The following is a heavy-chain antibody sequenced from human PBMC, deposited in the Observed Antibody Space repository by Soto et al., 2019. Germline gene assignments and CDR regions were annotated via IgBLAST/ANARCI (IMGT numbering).Heavy chain of an antibody. CDR1: GYTFTSYG. J-gene: IGHJ3*02. CDR2: ISAYNGNT. V-gene: IGHV1-18*01. CDR3: ARDKDYSSSWYPAFDI. D-gene: IGHD6-13*01. Sequence: RASVKVSCKASGYTFTSYGISWVRQAPGQGLEWMGWISAYNGNTNYAQKLQGRVTMTTDTSTSTAYMELRSLRSDDTAVYYCARDKDYSSSWYPAFDIWGQGTMVTVSS.